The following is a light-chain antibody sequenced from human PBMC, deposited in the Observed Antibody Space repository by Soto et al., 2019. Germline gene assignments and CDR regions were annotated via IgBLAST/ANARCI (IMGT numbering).Light chain of an antibody. CDR1: SSDVGASNY. V-gene: IGLV2-8*01. CDR3: SSNAGSNNFV. CDR2: AVS. Sequence: QSALTQPPSASGSPGRSVTISCTGTSSDVGASNYVSWYQQHPGKAPKLMIFAVSKRPSGVPDRFSGSKSGNTASLTVSGLQAEDAADYYCSSNAGSNNFVFGSGTKLTVL. J-gene: IGLJ1*01.